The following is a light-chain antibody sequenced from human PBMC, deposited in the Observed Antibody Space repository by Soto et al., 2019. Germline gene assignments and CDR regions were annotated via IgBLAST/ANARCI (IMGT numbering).Light chain of an antibody. J-gene: IGKJ1*01. Sequence: EIVMTQSPGPLSVSPGERATLSCRASESVSSNLAWYQQKPGQAPSLLIYCASTRAAGVPVRFSGSGSGTEFTLTISSLQSEDFAVYYCQQYNYCPRTFGQGTKVEIK. V-gene: IGKV3-15*01. CDR1: ESVSSN. CDR2: CAS. CDR3: QQYNYCPRT.